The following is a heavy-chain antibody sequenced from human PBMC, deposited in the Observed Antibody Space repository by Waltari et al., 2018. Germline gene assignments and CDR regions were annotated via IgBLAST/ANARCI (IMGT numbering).Heavy chain of an antibody. CDR2: MNTTSGNT. D-gene: IGHD3-3*01. CDR3: ARVPSQYDFWSGSHPYYFDY. V-gene: IGHV1-8*01. Sequence: QVQLVQSGAEVKKPGASVKVSCKASGYTFTSYDINWVRQATGQGLEWMGWMNTTSGNTGYAQKSQGRVTMTRNTSITTVYMELSSLRSEDTAVYYCARVPSQYDFWSGSHPYYFDYWGQGTLVTVSS. J-gene: IGHJ4*02. CDR1: GYTFTSYD.